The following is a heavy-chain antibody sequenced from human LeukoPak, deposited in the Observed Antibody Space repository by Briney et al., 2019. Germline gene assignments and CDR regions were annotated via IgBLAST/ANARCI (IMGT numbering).Heavy chain of an antibody. CDR2: IYFSGST. J-gene: IGHJ4*02. Sequence: SETLSLTCTASGGSISSGGYYWSWIRQHPGKGLEWIGCIYFSGSTYYNTSLKSRVTISVDTSKNQFSLQLSSVTAADTAVYYCARDYYGGNPGYYFDHWGQGTLVTVSS. CDR3: ARDYYGGNPGYYFDH. V-gene: IGHV4-31*03. CDR1: GGSISSGGYY. D-gene: IGHD4-23*01.